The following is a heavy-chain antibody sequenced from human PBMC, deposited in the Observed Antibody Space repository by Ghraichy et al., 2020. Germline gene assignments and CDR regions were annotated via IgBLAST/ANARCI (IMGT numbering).Heavy chain of an antibody. V-gene: IGHV4-59*01. J-gene: IGHJ4*02. CDR3: ARDNGSGSYYKLDYFDY. CDR2: IHYSGST. D-gene: IGHD3-10*01. Sequence: SETLSLTCTVSGGSISSYYWSWIRQPPGKRLEWIGYIHYSGSTNYNPSLKSRVTISVDTSKNQFSLKLSSVTAAATAVYYCARDNGSGSYYKLDYFDYWGQRTLVTVSS. CDR1: GGSISSYY.